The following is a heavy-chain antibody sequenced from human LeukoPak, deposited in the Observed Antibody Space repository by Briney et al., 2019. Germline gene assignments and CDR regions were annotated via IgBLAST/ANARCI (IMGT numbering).Heavy chain of an antibody. Sequence: ASVKVSCKASGYTFTSYGIGWVRQAPGQGLEWMGWISTYNGNTNYAQRLQGRVTMTTDTSTSTAYMELRSLRSDDTAVYYCARTGSRITMFWFDPWGQGTLVTVSS. D-gene: IGHD3-10*02. CDR2: ISTYNGNT. V-gene: IGHV1-18*01. CDR3: ARTGSRITMFWFDP. CDR1: GYTFTSYG. J-gene: IGHJ5*02.